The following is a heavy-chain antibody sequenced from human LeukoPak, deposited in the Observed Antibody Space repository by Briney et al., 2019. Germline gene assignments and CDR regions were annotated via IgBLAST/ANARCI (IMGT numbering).Heavy chain of an antibody. CDR3: ARGGDILTGYYRFDY. CDR2: IYYSGST. Sequence: PSGTLSLTCTVSGGSLNSYYWSWIRQPPGKGLEWVGYIYYSGSTNYNPSLKSRVTISVDTSKNQFSLKLSSVTAADTAVYYCARGGDILTGYYRFDYWGQGTLVTVSS. J-gene: IGHJ4*02. V-gene: IGHV4-59*08. D-gene: IGHD3-9*01. CDR1: GGSLNSYY.